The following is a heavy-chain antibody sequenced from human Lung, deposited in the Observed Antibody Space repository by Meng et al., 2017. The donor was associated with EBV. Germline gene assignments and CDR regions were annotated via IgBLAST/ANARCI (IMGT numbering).Heavy chain of an antibody. V-gene: IGHV4-34*01. CDR1: GGSFSTYY. D-gene: IGHD6-13*01. J-gene: IGHJ4*02. CDR3: ARGGWSSSWGN. Sequence: VPLQQGAVGLFKPAETLSLTSAVYGGSFSTYYGIWLRQSPGKGLAWIGEINHGGSTNYNPSLKSRVTISVVTSKNQFSLKLSSVTAADTAVYYCARGGWSSSWGNWGQGTLVTVSS. CDR2: INHGGST.